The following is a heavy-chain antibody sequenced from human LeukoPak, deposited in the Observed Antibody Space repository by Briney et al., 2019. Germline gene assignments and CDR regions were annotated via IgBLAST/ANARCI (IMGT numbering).Heavy chain of an antibody. V-gene: IGHV3-74*01. J-gene: IGHJ3*02. CDR1: GFTFNSYW. CDR2: INSDGSDT. CDR3: ARGGYHHGFDI. Sequence: GGSLRLSXAASGFTFNSYWFHWVRQAPGKGLVWVSRINSDGSDTIYADSVKGRFTISRDNAKSTVYLQMNSLKAEDTAVYYCARGGYHHGFDIWGQGTMVTVSS. D-gene: IGHD2-15*01.